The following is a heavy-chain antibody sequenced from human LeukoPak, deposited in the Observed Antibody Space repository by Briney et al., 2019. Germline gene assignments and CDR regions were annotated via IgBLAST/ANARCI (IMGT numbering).Heavy chain of an antibody. CDR2: IIPIFGTA. V-gene: IGHV1-69*13. CDR3: ARAKFGVVLPPAPNYYYGMDV. D-gene: IGHD3-3*01. Sequence: ASVKVSCKASGGTFSSYAISWVRQAPGQGLEWMGGIIPIFGTANYAQKFQGRVTITADESTSTAYMELSSLRSEDTAVYYCARAKFGVVLPPAPNYYYGMDVWGQGTTVTVSS. J-gene: IGHJ6*02. CDR1: GGTFSSYA.